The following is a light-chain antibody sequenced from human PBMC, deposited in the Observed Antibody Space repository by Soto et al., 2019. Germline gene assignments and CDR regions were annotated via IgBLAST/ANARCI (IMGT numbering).Light chain of an antibody. CDR1: QSISSW. Sequence: DIRMTHSPSTLSASVGDIVTITCRASQSISSWLAWYQQKPGKAPKLLIYKASTLKSGVPSRFSGSGSGTEFTLTIGSLQPDDFATYYCQHYNSYSEAFGQGTKVDIK. V-gene: IGKV1-5*03. CDR2: KAS. CDR3: QHYNSYSEA. J-gene: IGKJ1*01.